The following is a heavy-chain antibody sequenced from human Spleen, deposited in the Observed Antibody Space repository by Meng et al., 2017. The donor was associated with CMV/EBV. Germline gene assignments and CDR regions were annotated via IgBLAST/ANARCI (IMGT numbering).Heavy chain of an antibody. CDR2: ISYDGSNK. Sequence: GESLKISCAASGFIFRTYGMHWVRQAPGKGLEWVAVISYDGSNKYYADSVKGRFTISRDNSKNTLYLQMNSLRAEDTAVYYCARGGRLGYYYGMDVWGQGNTVTVSS. J-gene: IGHJ6*02. CDR1: GFIFRTYG. CDR3: ARGGRLGYYYGMDV. D-gene: IGHD3-16*01. V-gene: IGHV3-30*19.